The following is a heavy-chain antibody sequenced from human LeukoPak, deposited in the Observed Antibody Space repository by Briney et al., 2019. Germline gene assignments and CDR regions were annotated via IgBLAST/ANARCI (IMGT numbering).Heavy chain of an antibody. CDR2: IKQDGSEK. Sequence: GGSLRLSCAASGFTFTSYWMSWVRQAPGKGLEWVASIKQDGSEKYYVDSVKGRFTISRDNAKNTLYLQMNSLRLEDTAVYYCARENLAAAADYWGQGTVVTVSS. D-gene: IGHD6-25*01. CDR3: ARENLAAAADY. V-gene: IGHV3-7*01. CDR1: GFTFTSYW. J-gene: IGHJ4*02.